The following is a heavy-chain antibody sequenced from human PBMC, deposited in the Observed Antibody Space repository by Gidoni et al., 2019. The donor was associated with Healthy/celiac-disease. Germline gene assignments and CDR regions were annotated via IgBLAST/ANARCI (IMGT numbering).Heavy chain of an antibody. CDR1: GFTFDDYA. Sequence: EVQLVESGGGLVQPGRSLRLSCAASGFTFDDYAMHWVRQAPGKGLEWVSGISWNSGSIGYADSVKGRFTISRDNAKNSLYLQMNSLRAEDTALYYCAKGVNYYDSSGYSGWGQGTLVTVSS. CDR3: AKGVNYYDSSGYSG. CDR2: ISWNSGSI. J-gene: IGHJ4*02. V-gene: IGHV3-9*01. D-gene: IGHD3-22*01.